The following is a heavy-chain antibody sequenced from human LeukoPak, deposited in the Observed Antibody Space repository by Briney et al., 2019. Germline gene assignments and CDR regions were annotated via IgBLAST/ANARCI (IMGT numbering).Heavy chain of an antibody. V-gene: IGHV3-15*01. J-gene: IGHJ4*02. CDR1: GFTFNNAW. D-gene: IGHD3-22*01. CDR3: TIEYNFNYYDSSGYYY. CDR2: IKSKTDGGTT. Sequence: GGSLRLSCAASGFTFNNAWMSWVRQAPGKGLEWVGRIKSKTDGGTTDYAAPVKGRFTISRDDSKNTLYLQMNSLKTEDTAVYYCTIEYNFNYYDSSGYYYWGQGTLVTVSS.